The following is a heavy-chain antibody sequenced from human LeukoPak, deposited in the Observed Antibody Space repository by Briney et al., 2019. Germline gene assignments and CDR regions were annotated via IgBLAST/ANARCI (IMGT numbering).Heavy chain of an antibody. Sequence: GGSLRLSCSASGFTFFTYSMHWVRQAPGRGLEWVALISYDGTNAFYADSVKGRFTISRDDSQNTLYLQLNSLRAEDTAVYYCARSYGSATYAFDSWGQGTLVTVSP. CDR3: ARSYGSATYAFDS. V-gene: IGHV3-30-3*01. D-gene: IGHD3-10*01. CDR2: ISYDGTNA. J-gene: IGHJ4*02. CDR1: GFTFFTYS.